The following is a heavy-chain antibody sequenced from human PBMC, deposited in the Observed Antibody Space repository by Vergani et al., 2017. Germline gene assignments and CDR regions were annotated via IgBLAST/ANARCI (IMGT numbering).Heavy chain of an antibody. V-gene: IGHV3-11*04. D-gene: IGHD3-3*01. CDR3: AREANLRFLEWLLSDAFDI. CDR2: ISPGASTV. J-gene: IGHJ3*02. CDR1: GFKFSDHY. Sequence: LEESGGGSVKPGGSLRLSCAASGFKFSDHYMSWIRQAPGKGLEWVSHISPGASTVSYTDSVTGRFTVSRDNDNNSLTLDMTTLRVEDTAVYYCAREANLRFLEWLLSDAFDIWGQGTMVTVSS.